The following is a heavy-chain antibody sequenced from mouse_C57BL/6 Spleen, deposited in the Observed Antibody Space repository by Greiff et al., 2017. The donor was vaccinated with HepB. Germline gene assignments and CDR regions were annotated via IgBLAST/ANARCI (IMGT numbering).Heavy chain of an antibody. CDR2: IYPGDGDT. Sequence: LVESGPELVKPGASVKISCKASGYALSSSWMNWVKQRPGKGLEWIGRIYPGDGDTNYNGKFKGKATLTADKSSSTAYMQLSSLTSEDSAVYFCARDYSNFDYWGQGTTLTVSS. CDR1: GYALSSSW. CDR3: ARDYSNFDY. D-gene: IGHD2-5*01. V-gene: IGHV1-82*01. J-gene: IGHJ2*01.